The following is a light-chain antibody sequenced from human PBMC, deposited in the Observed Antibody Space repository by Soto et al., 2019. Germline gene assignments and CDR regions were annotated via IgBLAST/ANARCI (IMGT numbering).Light chain of an antibody. J-gene: IGKJ4*01. CDR2: DAS. CDR1: QCVSSY. Sequence: ETVLTQSPATLSLSPGERATLSCRASQCVSSYLAWYQQKPGQAPRLLIYDASNRATGIPARFSGSGSGTDFTLTISSLEPADLAVYYCQQRSNWPLTFGGGTKVDIK. V-gene: IGKV3-11*01. CDR3: QQRSNWPLT.